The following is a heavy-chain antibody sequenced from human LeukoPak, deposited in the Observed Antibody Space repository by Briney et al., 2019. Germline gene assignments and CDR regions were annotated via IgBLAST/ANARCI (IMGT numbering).Heavy chain of an antibody. V-gene: IGHV4-61*02. CDR3: ARPGGKSDY. Sequence: SETLSLTCTVSGGSISSGSYYWSWIRQPAGKGLEWIGRIYTSGSTNYNPSLKSRVTISVDTSKNQFSLKLSSVTAADTAVYYCARPGGKSDYWGQGTLVTVSS. CDR2: IYTSGST. CDR1: GGSISSGSYY. J-gene: IGHJ4*02. D-gene: IGHD3-10*01.